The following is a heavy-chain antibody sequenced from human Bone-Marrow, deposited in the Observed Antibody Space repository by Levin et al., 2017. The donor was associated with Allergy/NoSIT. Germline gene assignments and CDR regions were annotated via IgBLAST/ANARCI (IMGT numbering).Heavy chain of an antibody. Sequence: GGSLRLSCAGSGFTFSSFDMHWVRQSTGKGLEWVSGIGTAADTYYIDSVKGRFTISRENDKKSMFLQMNNVRVEDTAVYYCARDRTAAYGGNAGLDLWGRGTLVIVS. D-gene: IGHD4-23*01. V-gene: IGHV3-13*01. CDR3: ARDRTAAYGGNAGLDL. CDR1: GFTFSSFD. CDR2: IGTAADT. J-gene: IGHJ2*01.